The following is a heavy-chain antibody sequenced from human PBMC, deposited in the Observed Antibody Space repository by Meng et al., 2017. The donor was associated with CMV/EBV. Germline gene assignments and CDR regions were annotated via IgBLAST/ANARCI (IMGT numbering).Heavy chain of an antibody. CDR3: ARTLYDSSGYAFDI. CDR1: GFSLSNARMG. CDR2: IFSNDEK. D-gene: IGHD3-22*01. V-gene: IGHV2-26*01. J-gene: IGHJ3*02. Sequence: SGPTLVKPPETLTLTCTVSGFSLSNARMGVSWIRRPPGKALEWLAHIFSNDEKSYSTSLKSRLTISKDTSKSQVVLTMTNMDPVDTATYYCARTLYDSSGYAFDIWGQGTMVTVSS.